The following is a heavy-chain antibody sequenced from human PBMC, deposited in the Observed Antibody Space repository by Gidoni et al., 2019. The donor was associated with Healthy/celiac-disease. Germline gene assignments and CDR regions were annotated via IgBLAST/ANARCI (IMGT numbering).Heavy chain of an antibody. D-gene: IGHD3-22*01. CDR1: GGTFSSYV. J-gene: IGHJ4*02. Sequence: QVQLVQSGADLKKPGSAVRVSCKASGGTFSSYVISRVRQAPGQGLVWLGGIIPIFRKANYAKKFQGRVTITADESTSTAYMGLSSLRSEDTAVYYCARDRGTNYYDSSGYPTYFDYWGQGTLVTVSS. V-gene: IGHV1-69*01. CDR2: IIPIFRKA. CDR3: ARDRGTNYYDSSGYPTYFDY.